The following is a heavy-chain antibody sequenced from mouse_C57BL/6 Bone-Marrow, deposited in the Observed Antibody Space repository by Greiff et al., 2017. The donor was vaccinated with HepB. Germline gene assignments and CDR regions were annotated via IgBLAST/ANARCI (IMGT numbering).Heavy chain of an antibody. CDR3: AMGTTVVDWYFDV. V-gene: IGHV1-55*01. CDR1: GYTFTSYW. CDR2: IYPGSGST. J-gene: IGHJ1*03. Sequence: QVQLQQSGAELVKPGASVKMSCKASGYTFTSYWITWVKQRPGQGLEWIGDIYPGSGSTNYNEKFKSKATLTVDTSSSTAYMQLSSLTSEDSAVYYCAMGTTVVDWYFDVWGTGTTVTVAS. D-gene: IGHD1-1*01.